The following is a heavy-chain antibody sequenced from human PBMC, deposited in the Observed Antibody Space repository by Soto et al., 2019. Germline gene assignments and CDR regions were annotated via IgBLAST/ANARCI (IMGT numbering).Heavy chain of an antibody. CDR1: GGSISSSSYY. CDR2: IYYSGST. CDR3: ARHLAGSFDWNINWFDP. Sequence: QLQLQESGPGLVKPSETLSLTCTVSGGSISSSSYYWGWIRQPPGKGLEWIGSIYYSGSTYYNPSLKSRVTISVDTSKNQFSLKLSSVTAADTAVYYCARHLAGSFDWNINWFDPWGQGTLVTVSS. J-gene: IGHJ5*02. V-gene: IGHV4-39*01. D-gene: IGHD3-9*01.